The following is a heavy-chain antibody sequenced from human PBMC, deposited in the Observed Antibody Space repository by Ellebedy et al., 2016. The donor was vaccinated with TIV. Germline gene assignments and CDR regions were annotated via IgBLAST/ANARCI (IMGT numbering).Heavy chain of an antibody. CDR2: SSSTDKK. V-gene: IGHV2-26*01. D-gene: IGHD2-21*02. J-gene: IGHJ4*02. CDR1: GFSLNNIIMG. CDR3: ERTLLYCGGDCSFYFDH. Sequence: SGPTLVKPTETLTLTCTVSGFSLNNIIMGVSWIRQPPGKALEWIAHSSSTDKKSYSTTLNSRLSISKDASKGQVVLTMTNMAPVDTATYYCERTLLYCGGDCSFYFDHWGQGSLVTVSS.